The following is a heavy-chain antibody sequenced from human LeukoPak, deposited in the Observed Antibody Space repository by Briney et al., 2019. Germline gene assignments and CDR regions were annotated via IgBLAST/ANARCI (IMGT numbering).Heavy chain of an antibody. V-gene: IGHV1-2*02. Sequence: ASVKVSCKASGYTFTGDYMHWVRQAPGQGLEWMGWINPNSGGTNYAQKFQGRVTMTRDTSISTAYMELSRLRSDDTAVYYCARDMTVMGGFDYWGQGTLVTVSS. CDR2: INPNSGGT. J-gene: IGHJ4*02. D-gene: IGHD4-17*01. CDR1: GYTFTGDY. CDR3: ARDMTVMGGFDY.